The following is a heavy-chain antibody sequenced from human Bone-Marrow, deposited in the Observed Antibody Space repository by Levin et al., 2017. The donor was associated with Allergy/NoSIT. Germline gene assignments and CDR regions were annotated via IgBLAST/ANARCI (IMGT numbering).Heavy chain of an antibody. CDR3: ASGTNNGEDNFYMDV. D-gene: IGHD2-8*01. CDR2: ITTENDKT. Sequence: ASVKVSCEAAGFTFTSYVIHWVRQAPGQGLEWMAWITTENDKTKFSPKFQGRVTITRDTSASTVYMELSSLTSEDTAVYYCASGTNNGEDNFYMDVWDKGTTVTVSS. J-gene: IGHJ6*03. CDR1: GFTFTSYV. V-gene: IGHV1-3*04.